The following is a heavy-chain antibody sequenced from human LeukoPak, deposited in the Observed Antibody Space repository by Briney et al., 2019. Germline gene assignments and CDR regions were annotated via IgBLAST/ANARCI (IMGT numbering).Heavy chain of an antibody. CDR2: IYTSGGT. V-gene: IGHV4-4*07. CDR1: GGSISSYY. D-gene: IGHD3-10*01. Sequence: SETLSLTCTVSGGSISSYYWSWIRQPAGKGLEWIGRIYTSGGTNYNPSLKSRVTMSVDTSKNQFSLKLSSVTAADTAVYYCAREELLWFGEFYAFDIWGQGTMVTVSS. J-gene: IGHJ3*02. CDR3: AREELLWFGEFYAFDI.